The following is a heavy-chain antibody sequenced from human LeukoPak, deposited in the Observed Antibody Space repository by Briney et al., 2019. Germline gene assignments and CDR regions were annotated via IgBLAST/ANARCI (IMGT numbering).Heavy chain of an antibody. CDR1: GLTFSSYW. D-gene: IGHD3-16*01. J-gene: IGHJ5*02. Sequence: GGSLRLSCVASGLTFSSYWMTWVRQAPGKGLEWVANIKQDGSEKYYVDSVKGRFTISRDNAKNSLYLQMNSLRAEDTAVYYCARDRPYGGVMDGLFDPWGQGTLVTVSS. CDR3: ARDRPYGGVMDGLFDP. V-gene: IGHV3-7*05. CDR2: IKQDGSEK.